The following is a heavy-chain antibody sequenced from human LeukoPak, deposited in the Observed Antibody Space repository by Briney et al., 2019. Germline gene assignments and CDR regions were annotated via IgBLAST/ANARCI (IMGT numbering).Heavy chain of an antibody. D-gene: IGHD4-11*01. Sequence: LETLSLTCTVSGDSISSSGYYWGWVRQSPGTGLEWIGSISYTGTTYYNPSLKSRVTVSVDTSKNQFSLKLSSVTAADTAVYYCATSGDYTKGGVDPWGQGTLVTVSS. CDR3: ATSGDYTKGGVDP. J-gene: IGHJ5*02. V-gene: IGHV4-39*01. CDR1: GDSISSSGYY. CDR2: ISYTGTT.